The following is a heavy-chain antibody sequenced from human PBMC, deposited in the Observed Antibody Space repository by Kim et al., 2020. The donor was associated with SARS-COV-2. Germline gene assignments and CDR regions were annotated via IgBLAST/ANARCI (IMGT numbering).Heavy chain of an antibody. Sequence: ASVKVSCKASGYTFTSYGISWVRQAPGQGLEWMGWISAYNGNTNYAQKLQGRVTMTTDTSTSTAYMELRSLRSDDTAVYYCARDHCSGGSCYPPRGWFDPWGQGTLVTVSS. CDR2: ISAYNGNT. D-gene: IGHD2-15*01. CDR3: ARDHCSGGSCYPPRGWFDP. V-gene: IGHV1-18*01. J-gene: IGHJ5*02. CDR1: GYTFTSYG.